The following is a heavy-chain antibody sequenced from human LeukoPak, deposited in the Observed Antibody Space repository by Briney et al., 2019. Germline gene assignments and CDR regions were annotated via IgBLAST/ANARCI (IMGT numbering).Heavy chain of an antibody. D-gene: IGHD4-11*01. CDR3: ARDLSKSWYHNYFDP. CDR2: INPSGGST. CDR1: GYTFTSYY. Sequence: ASVKVSCKASGYTFTSYYMHWVRQAPGQGLEWMGIINPSGGSTSYAQKFQGRVTMTRDTSTSTVYMELSSLRSGDTAVYYCARDLSKSWYHNYFDPWGQGTLVTVSS. J-gene: IGHJ5*02. V-gene: IGHV1-46*01.